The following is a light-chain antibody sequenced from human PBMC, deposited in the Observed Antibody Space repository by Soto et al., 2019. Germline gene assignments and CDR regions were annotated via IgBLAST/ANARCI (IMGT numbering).Light chain of an antibody. CDR3: KSYTSRSTLV. J-gene: IGLJ2*01. V-gene: IGLV2-14*01. CDR1: SSDVGGYNY. Sequence: QSALTQPASVSGSPGQSITISCTGTSSDVGGYNYVSWYQQHPGKAPKLMIYDVSNRPSGVSNRFSGSKSGNTASLTISGLQADDEADYYCKSYTSRSTLVFGGGTKLTVL. CDR2: DVS.